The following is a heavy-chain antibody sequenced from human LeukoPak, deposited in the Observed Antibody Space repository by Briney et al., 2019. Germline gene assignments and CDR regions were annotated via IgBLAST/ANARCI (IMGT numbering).Heavy chain of an antibody. J-gene: IGHJ3*02. CDR1: GFTFGSCW. Sequence: QAGGSLRLSCAASGFTFGSCWMHWVRQAPGKGLVWVSRINSDGSSTSYADSVKGRFTISRDNAENTLYLQMNSLRADDTAVYYCARVQGHPPNGLDIWGQGTMVTVSS. CDR2: INSDGSST. D-gene: IGHD2-8*01. CDR3: ARVQGHPPNGLDI. V-gene: IGHV3-74*01.